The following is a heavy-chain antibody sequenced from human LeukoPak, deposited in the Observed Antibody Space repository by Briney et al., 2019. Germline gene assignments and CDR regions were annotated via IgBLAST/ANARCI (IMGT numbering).Heavy chain of an antibody. Sequence: PGGSLRLSCAASGFTVSSNYMSWVRQAPGKGLEWVSVIYSGGSTYYADSVKGRFTISRDNSKNTLYLQMNSLRAEDTAVYYCAREIYSSSWYWSWFDPWGQGTLVTVSS. J-gene: IGHJ5*02. V-gene: IGHV3-66*01. CDR1: GFTVSSNY. D-gene: IGHD6-13*01. CDR3: AREIYSSSWYWSWFDP. CDR2: IYSGGST.